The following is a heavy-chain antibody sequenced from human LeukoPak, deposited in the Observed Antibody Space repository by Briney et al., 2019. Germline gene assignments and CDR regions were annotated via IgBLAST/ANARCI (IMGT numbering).Heavy chain of an antibody. J-gene: IGHJ4*02. D-gene: IGHD5-24*01. V-gene: IGHV3-53*01. CDR1: EFTVSRNY. CDR3: TRDQMNY. CDR2: NFSNGDS. Sequence: GGSLRLSCTASEFTVSRNYMLWVRQARGKGMEWFSVNFSNGDSHYADYMEGRFTNPKDTTKNTVYLQMNSLGGEDTAMYYGTRDQMNYWGQGTLVTVSS.